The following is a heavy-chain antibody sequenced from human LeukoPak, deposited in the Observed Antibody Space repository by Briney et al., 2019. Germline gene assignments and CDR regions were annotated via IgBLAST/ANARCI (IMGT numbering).Heavy chain of an antibody. Sequence: GASVKVSCRASGYTFTGYYMHWVRQAPGQGLEWMGWINPNSGGTNYAQKFQGRVTMTRDTSISTAYMELSRLRSEDTAVYYCATGGYSYGSLFDYWGQGTLVTVSS. J-gene: IGHJ4*02. CDR1: GYTFTGYY. D-gene: IGHD5-18*01. CDR3: ATGGYSYGSLFDY. CDR2: INPNSGGT. V-gene: IGHV1-2*02.